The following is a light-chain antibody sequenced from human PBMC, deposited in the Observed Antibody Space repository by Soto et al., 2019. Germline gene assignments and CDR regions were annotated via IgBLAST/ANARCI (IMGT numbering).Light chain of an antibody. Sequence: EIVLTQSPGILSLSPGERSTLSCRASQSVNSNYLAWYQQKPGQAPRLLIFGASSRATGIPDRFSGSASGTDFTLAISRLEPEDSAVYYCQQYGNSPQTFGQGTKVEIK. CDR1: QSVNSNY. J-gene: IGKJ1*01. V-gene: IGKV3-20*01. CDR2: GAS. CDR3: QQYGNSPQT.